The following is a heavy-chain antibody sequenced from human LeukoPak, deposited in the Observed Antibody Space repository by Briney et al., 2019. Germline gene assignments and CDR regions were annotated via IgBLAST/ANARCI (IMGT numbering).Heavy chain of an antibody. CDR3: ARGAAGTGAADY. D-gene: IGHD6-13*01. V-gene: IGHV4-61*05. CDR1: SGSISTSNYY. Sequence: SETLSLTCTVSSGSISTSNYYWGWVRQPPGTALEWIGYTHYSGSTKYNPSLKSRLTISVDSSKNQFSLRLSSVTAAGTAVYFCARGAAGTGAADYWGQGTLVTVSS. CDR2: THYSGST. J-gene: IGHJ4*02.